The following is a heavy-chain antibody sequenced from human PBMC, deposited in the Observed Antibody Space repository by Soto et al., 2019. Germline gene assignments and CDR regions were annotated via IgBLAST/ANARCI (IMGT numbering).Heavy chain of an antibody. CDR2: INQDGSEK. J-gene: IGHJ4*02. Sequence: EVQMVESGGDLVQPAGSLRLSCAASGFTFSSFWMTWVRQAPGKGLERVANINQDGSEKHSVDSVKGRFTISRDNAKNSLYLQMNSLSAEATAVYYCANGGHVDYCGQGTLVTFSS. D-gene: IGHD3-16*01. CDR1: GFTFSSFW. CDR3: ANGGHVDY. V-gene: IGHV3-7*05.